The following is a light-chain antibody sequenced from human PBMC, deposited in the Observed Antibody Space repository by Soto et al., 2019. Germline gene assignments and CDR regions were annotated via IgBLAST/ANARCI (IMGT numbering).Light chain of an antibody. CDR3: QQRSKWPIT. Sequence: EIVLTQSPGTLSLSPGERATLSCRASQSISRSYLACYQQKPGQAPRLLSYGASSRATGIPDRFSGSGSGTDFTLTISRLEPEDFAVYYCQQRSKWPITFGQGTRLEIK. V-gene: IGKV3D-20*02. J-gene: IGKJ5*01. CDR1: QSISRSY. CDR2: GAS.